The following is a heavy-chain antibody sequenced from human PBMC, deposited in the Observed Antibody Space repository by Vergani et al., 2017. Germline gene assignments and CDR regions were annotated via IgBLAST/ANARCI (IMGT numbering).Heavy chain of an antibody. CDR1: GFTFSNAW. CDR2: ISSSGSTI. V-gene: IGHV3-11*01. Sequence: VQLVESGGGLVKPGGSLRLSCAASGFTFSNAWMSWVRQAPGKGLEWVSYISSSGSTIYYADSVKGRFTISRDNAKNSLYLQMNSLRAEDTAVYYCARDISTFGGVIADNWFDPWGQGTLVTVSS. D-gene: IGHD3-16*02. CDR3: ARDISTFGGVIADNWFDP. J-gene: IGHJ5*02.